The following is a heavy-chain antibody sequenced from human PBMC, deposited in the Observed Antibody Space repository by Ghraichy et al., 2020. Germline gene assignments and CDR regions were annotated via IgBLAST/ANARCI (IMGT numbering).Heavy chain of an antibody. V-gene: IGHV3-21*01. CDR1: GFTFSSYS. J-gene: IGHJ6*02. Sequence: LSLTCAASGFTFSSYSMNWVRQAPGKGLEWVSSISSSSSYIYYADSVKGRFTISRDNAKNSLYLQMNSLRAEDTAVYYCASQIDIVVVPAAPIIAGYYYYGMDVWGQGTTVTVA. CDR2: ISSSSSYI. CDR3: ASQIDIVVVPAAPIIAGYYYYGMDV. D-gene: IGHD2-2*01.